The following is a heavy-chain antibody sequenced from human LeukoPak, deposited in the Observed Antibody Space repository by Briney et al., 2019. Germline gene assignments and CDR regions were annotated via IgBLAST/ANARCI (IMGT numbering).Heavy chain of an antibody. CDR3: AGGGYDLYWYFDL. CDR1: GGSISSYY. CDR2: ISYSGSS. Sequence: SETLSLTCTVSGGSISSYYWNWIRQAPGKGLEWIGHISYSGSSTYNPSLKTRVTISLDTSKNQFSLKLSSATAADTAVYYCAGGGYDLYWYFDLWGRGTLVSVSS. D-gene: IGHD5-12*01. V-gene: IGHV4-59*01. J-gene: IGHJ2*01.